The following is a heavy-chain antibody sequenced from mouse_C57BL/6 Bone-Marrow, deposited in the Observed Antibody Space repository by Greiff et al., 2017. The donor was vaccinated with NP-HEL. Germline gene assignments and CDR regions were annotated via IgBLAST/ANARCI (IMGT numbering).Heavy chain of an antibody. D-gene: IGHD2-1*01. V-gene: IGHV1-80*01. Sequence: QVQLQQSGAELVKPGASVKISCKASGYAFSSYWMNWVKQRPGKGLEWIGQIYPGDGDTNYNGKFKGKATLTADKSSGTAYMQLSSLTSEDSSVYFCARSIYYFNFDYWGQGTTLTVSS. CDR1: GYAFSSYW. CDR3: ARSIYYFNFDY. J-gene: IGHJ2*01. CDR2: IYPGDGDT.